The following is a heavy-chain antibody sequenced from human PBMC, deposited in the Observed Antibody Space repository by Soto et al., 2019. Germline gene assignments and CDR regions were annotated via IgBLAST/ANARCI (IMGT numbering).Heavy chain of an antibody. J-gene: IGHJ6*02. V-gene: IGHV1-69*13. D-gene: IGHD2-15*01. Sequence: GASVKVSCKASGGTFSSYAISWVRQAPGQGLEWMGGIIPIFGTANYAQKFQGRVTITADESTSTAYMELSSLRSEDTAVYYCAREDIVVVVAEYYYYGMDVWGQGTTVTAP. CDR1: GGTFSSYA. CDR3: AREDIVVVVAEYYYYGMDV. CDR2: IIPIFGTA.